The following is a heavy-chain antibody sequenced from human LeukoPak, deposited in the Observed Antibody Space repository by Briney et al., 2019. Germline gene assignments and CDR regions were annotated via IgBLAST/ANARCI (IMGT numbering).Heavy chain of an antibody. V-gene: IGHV3-30*02. D-gene: IGHD6-13*01. CDR2: IQYDGSKK. Sequence: GGSLRLSCVASGFTFSSNGMHWVRQAPGKGLEWVTFIQYDGSKKYYADSVKGRFTISRDNSKNTLCLQMNSLRAEDTAVYYCAKSSGYSSTWEVDYWGQGTLVTVSS. J-gene: IGHJ4*02. CDR3: AKSSGYSSTWEVDY. CDR1: GFTFSSNG.